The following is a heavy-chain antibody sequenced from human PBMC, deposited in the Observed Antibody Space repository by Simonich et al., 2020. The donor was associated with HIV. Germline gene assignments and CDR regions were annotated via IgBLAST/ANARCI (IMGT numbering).Heavy chain of an antibody. CDR1: GFSLSTSGVG. CDR2: IYWDDDK. Sequence: QITLKESGPTLVKPTQTLTLTCPFSGFSLSTSGVGVGWIRQPPGKALEWLALIYWDDDKRYSPSLKSRLTITKDTSKNQVVLTMTNMDPVDTATYYCARRLSDNWGRGDAFDIWGQGTMVTVSS. V-gene: IGHV2-5*02. J-gene: IGHJ3*02. CDR3: ARRLSDNWGRGDAFDI. D-gene: IGHD7-27*01.